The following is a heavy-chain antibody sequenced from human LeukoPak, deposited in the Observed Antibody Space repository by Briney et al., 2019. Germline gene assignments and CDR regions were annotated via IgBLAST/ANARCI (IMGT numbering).Heavy chain of an antibody. V-gene: IGHV4-59*08. CDR2: IYFSGST. CDR1: GGSISPYY. CDR3: ARHYSSSWLDAFDI. D-gene: IGHD6-13*01. J-gene: IGHJ3*02. Sequence: SETLSLTCTVSGGSISPYYWSWIRQPPGKGLEWIGYIYFSGSTDYNPSLKSRVTISVDTSKNQFSLKLSSVTAADTAVYYCARHYSSSWLDAFDIWGQGTMVTVSS.